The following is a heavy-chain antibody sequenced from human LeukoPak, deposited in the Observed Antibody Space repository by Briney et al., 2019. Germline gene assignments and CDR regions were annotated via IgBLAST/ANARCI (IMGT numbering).Heavy chain of an antibody. D-gene: IGHD3-22*01. CDR3: AKDYPGGDEYDSTPPDY. J-gene: IGHJ4*02. Sequence: GGSLRLSCAASGFSFSSYAMTWARQAPVKGLEWVSAISGDGTRTYYADSVKGRFTISRDNSKNTLYLQMNSLRAEDTAVYYCAKDYPGGDEYDSTPPDYWGQGTLVTVSS. V-gene: IGHV3-23*01. CDR2: ISGDGTRT. CDR1: GFSFSSYA.